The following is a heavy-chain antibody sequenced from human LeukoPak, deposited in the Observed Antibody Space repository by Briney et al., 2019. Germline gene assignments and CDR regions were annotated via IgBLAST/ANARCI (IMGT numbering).Heavy chain of an antibody. V-gene: IGHV3-21*06. D-gene: IGHD6-13*01. Sequence: GGSLRHSCAASGFTFSDYSMNWVRQAPGKGLEWVASIFRRNSYIYYSDSVKGRFTISRDDAKNSLYLQMNSLRADDTAMYYCARVSRVAYSSSWYLDYWGQGTLVTVSS. J-gene: IGHJ4*02. CDR1: GFTFSDYS. CDR2: IFRRNSYI. CDR3: ARVSRVAYSSSWYLDY.